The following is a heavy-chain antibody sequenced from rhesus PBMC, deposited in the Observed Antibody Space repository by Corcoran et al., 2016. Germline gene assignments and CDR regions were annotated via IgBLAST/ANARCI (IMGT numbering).Heavy chain of an antibody. CDR3: AKAGYPYYFDY. Sequence: QVQLQESGPGVVKPSETLPLTCSCSGGSISSYWLGWIPQPPGKGLEWIGQIYGGSGSTSYNPSLKSRVTISSDTSKNQFSLKLSSVTAADTAVYYCAKAGYPYYFDYWGQGVLVTVSS. CDR1: GGSISSYW. J-gene: IGHJ4*01. D-gene: IGHD2-2*01. CDR2: IYGGSGST. V-gene: IGHV4-147*01.